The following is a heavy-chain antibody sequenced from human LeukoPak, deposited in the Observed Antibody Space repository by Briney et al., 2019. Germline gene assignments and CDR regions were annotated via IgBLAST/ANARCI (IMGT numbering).Heavy chain of an antibody. D-gene: IGHD2-2*01. CDR3: ARGSGYCSSTGCYTSYDFDY. Sequence: PGGSLRLSCAASGFTFSTYPMHWVRQAPGKGLEYVSAISSNGGSTFYANSVKGRFTISRDNSKKTLYLQMGSLRTEDMAVYYCARGSGYCSSTGCYTSYDFDYWGQGTLVTVSS. CDR1: GFTFSTYP. CDR2: ISSNGGST. J-gene: IGHJ4*02. V-gene: IGHV3-64*01.